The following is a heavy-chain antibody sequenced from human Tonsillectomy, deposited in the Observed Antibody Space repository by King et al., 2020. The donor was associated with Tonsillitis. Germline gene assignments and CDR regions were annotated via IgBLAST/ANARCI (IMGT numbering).Heavy chain of an antibody. D-gene: IGHD6-13*01. CDR1: GYTFTTYA. V-gene: IGHV1-3*01. CDR2: INAGNGNT. Sequence: QLVQSGAEVKKPGASVKVSCKASGYTFTTYALHWVRQAPGQRLEWMGWINAGNGNTKYSQKFQGRVTITMDTSASTAYMELSSLRSQDTAVYYCARDLAAGTPGGYWGQGTLVTVSS. CDR3: ARDLAAGTPGGY. J-gene: IGHJ4*02.